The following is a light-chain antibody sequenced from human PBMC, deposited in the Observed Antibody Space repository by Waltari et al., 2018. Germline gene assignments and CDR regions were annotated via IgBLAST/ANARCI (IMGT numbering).Light chain of an antibody. V-gene: IGKV3-20*01. Sequence: EIVLTQSPGTLSLSPGEKVTLPCRASQSVGLNYLAWYQQKPGQAPRLLIYGASSRATGIPDRFSGSGSGTDFTLSISGVEPEDFAVYYCHHYGSSPFTFGQGTKLEI. J-gene: IGKJ2*01. CDR2: GAS. CDR3: HHYGSSPFT. CDR1: QSVGLNY.